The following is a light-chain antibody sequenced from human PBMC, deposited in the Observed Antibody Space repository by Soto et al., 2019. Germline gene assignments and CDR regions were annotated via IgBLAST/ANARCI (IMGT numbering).Light chain of an antibody. CDR3: QQLNSYPLT. J-gene: IGKJ4*01. CDR1: QGIGSY. V-gene: IGKV1-9*01. Sequence: DIQLTQSPSFLSASVGGRVTITCRASQGIGSYLAWYQQKPGKAPKLLIYAATTWQSGVPSRFSGSGSGTEFTLTISSLQPEDFATYYCQQLNSYPLTCGGGTKVEIK. CDR2: AAT.